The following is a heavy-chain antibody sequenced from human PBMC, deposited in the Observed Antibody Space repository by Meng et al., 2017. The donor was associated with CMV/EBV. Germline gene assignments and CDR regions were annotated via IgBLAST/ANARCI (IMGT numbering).Heavy chain of an antibody. CDR2: ISSSGSTI. D-gene: IGHD3-10*01. V-gene: IGHV3-11*04. CDR1: GFTFSDHY. CDR3: ARDDLPKTVYYGSGSRHASIDY. J-gene: IGHJ4*02. Sequence: GESLKISCAASGFTFSDHYMSWIRQAPGKGLEWVSYISSSGSTIYYADSVKGRFTISRDNAKNSLYLQMNSLRAEDTAVYYCARDDLPKTVYYGSGSRHASIDYWGQGTLVTVSS.